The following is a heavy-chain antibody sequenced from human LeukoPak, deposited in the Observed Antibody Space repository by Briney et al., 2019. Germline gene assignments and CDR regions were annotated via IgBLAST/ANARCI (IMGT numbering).Heavy chain of an antibody. V-gene: IGHV1-2*02. CDR2: ISPNSGDT. CDR1: GYTFTCYY. D-gene: IGHD2-2*01. J-gene: IGHJ5*02. Sequence: ASVKLSCKASGYTFTCYYMHWVRQAPGQGLEWMGWISPNSGDTDIAQKFQGRVTMTRDTSIATSYMEVDSLTSDDTAVYYCARESACGTTNCLAPADWLDPWGQGTLVIVSS. CDR3: ARESACGTTNCLAPADWLDP.